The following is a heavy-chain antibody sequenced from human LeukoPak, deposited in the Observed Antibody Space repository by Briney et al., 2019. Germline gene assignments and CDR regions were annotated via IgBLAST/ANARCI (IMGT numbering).Heavy chain of an antibody. CDR3: FREGGD. J-gene: IGHJ4*02. CDR2: INIDERIT. V-gene: IGHV3-74*01. CDR1: GFTFSSYA. D-gene: IGHD3-10*01. Sequence: PGGSLRLSCAASGFTFSSYAMSWVRQAPGKGLVWVSYINIDERITGYADSVKGRFTISRDNAKNTLYLQMNSLRDEDTAIYYCFREGGDWGQGTLVTVSS.